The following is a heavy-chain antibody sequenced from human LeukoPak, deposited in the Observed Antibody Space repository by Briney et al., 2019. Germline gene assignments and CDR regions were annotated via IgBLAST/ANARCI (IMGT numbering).Heavy chain of an antibody. D-gene: IGHD3-22*01. V-gene: IGHV1-46*01. CDR3: ARVPPTGYDSSGYYYTADDAFDI. CDR1: GYTFTSYY. Sequence: GASVKVSCKASGYTFTSYYMHWVRQAPGQGLEWMGIINPSGGSTSYAQKFQGRVTMTRDTSTSTVYMELSSLRSEDTAVYYCARVPPTGYDSSGYYYTADDAFDIWGQGTMVTVSS. J-gene: IGHJ3*02. CDR2: INPSGGST.